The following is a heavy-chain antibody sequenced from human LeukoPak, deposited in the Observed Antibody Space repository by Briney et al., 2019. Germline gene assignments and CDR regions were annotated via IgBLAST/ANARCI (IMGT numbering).Heavy chain of an antibody. CDR2: MNPNSGNT. CDR3: ARVYYYDSSGYYAFDI. Sequence: ASVKVSCKASGYTFTSYDINWVRQATGQGLEWMGWMNPNSGNTGYAQKFQGRVTITRNTSISTAYMELSSLRSEDTAVYYCARVYYYDSSGYYAFDIWGQGTMVTVSS. D-gene: IGHD3-22*01. V-gene: IGHV1-8*03. J-gene: IGHJ3*02. CDR1: GYTFTSYD.